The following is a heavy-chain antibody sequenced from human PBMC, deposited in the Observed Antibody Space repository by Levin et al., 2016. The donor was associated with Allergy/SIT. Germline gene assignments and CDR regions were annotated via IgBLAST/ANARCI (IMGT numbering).Heavy chain of an antibody. CDR1: GFTFSSYA. CDR2: ISSNGGST. D-gene: IGHD3-22*01. J-gene: IGHJ4*02. V-gene: IGHV3-64D*06. Sequence: GESLKISCSASGFTFSSYAMHWVRQAPGKGLEYVSAISSNGGSTYYADSVKGRFTISRDNSKNTLYLQMSSLRAEDTAVYYCVIGGHYYDSSGYYPGYWGQGTLVTVSS. CDR3: VIGGHYYDSSGYYPGY.